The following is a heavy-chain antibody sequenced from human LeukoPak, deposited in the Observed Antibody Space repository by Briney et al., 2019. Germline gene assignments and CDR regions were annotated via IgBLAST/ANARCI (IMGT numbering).Heavy chain of an antibody. V-gene: IGHV1-2*02. J-gene: IGHJ6*02. Sequence: ASLKVSCTASGYTFTGYFMHAVRQAPGQRLLWMGWINPNSGGRNYAQKFQGRVTMTRDTSISTGYMELSRLRSDDTAVYYCARDQAGTTTYYYYGMDVWGQGTTVTVSS. CDR1: GYTFTGYF. D-gene: IGHD1-7*01. CDR3: ARDQAGTTTYYYYGMDV. CDR2: INPNSGGR.